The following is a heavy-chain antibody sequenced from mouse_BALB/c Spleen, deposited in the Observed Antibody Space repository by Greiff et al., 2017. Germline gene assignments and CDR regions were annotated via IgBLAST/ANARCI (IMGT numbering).Heavy chain of an antibody. D-gene: IGHD2-14*01. Sequence: VQLKESGAELVKPGASVKLSCTASGLNIKDTYMHWVKQRPEQGLEWIGRIDPANGNTKYDPKFQGKATITADTSSNTAYLQLSSLTSEDTAVYYCARGRGRYDAMDYWGQGTSVTVSS. V-gene: IGHV14-3*02. CDR3: ARGRGRYDAMDY. CDR1: GLNIKDTY. CDR2: IDPANGNT. J-gene: IGHJ4*01.